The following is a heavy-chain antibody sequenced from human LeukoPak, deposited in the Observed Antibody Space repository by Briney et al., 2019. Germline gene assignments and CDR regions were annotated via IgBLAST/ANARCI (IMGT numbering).Heavy chain of an antibody. V-gene: IGHV5-51*01. CDR2: IYPGDSDT. D-gene: IGHD3-10*01. CDR1: GYSFTSYW. CDR3: ARQARSGPYYYYYYMDV. J-gene: IGHJ6*03. Sequence: GESLKISCKGSGYSFTSYWIGWVRQMPGKGLEWMGIIYPGDSDTRYSPSFQGQVTISADKSISTAYLQWSSLEASDTAMYYCARQARSGPYYYYYYMDVWGKETTVTISS.